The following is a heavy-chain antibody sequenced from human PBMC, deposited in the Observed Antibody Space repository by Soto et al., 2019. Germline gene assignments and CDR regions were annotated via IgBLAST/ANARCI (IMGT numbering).Heavy chain of an antibody. J-gene: IGHJ3*02. Sequence: GGSLRLSCAASGFTFSDYYMSWIRQAPGKGLEWVSHISSGGSDKYHADSVKGRFTISRDNAKKSLYLQMNSLRAEETAVYYCARDLGGYCSSTSCLDAFDIWGQGTMVTVSS. CDR2: ISSGGSDK. CDR3: ARDLGGYCSSTSCLDAFDI. CDR1: GFTFSDYY. V-gene: IGHV3-11*01. D-gene: IGHD2-2*01.